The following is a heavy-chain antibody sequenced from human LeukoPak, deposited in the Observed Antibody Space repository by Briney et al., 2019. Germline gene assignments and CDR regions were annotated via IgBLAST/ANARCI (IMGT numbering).Heavy chain of an antibody. CDR3: GSGRRNSGSYYVSDY. V-gene: IGHV3-33*01. Sequence: PGRSLRLSCAASGFTFSSYGMHWVRQAPGKGLEWVAVIWYDGSNKYYADSVKGRFTISRDNSKNTLYLQMNSLRAEDTAVYYCGSGRRNSGSYYVSDYWGQGTLVTVSS. CDR2: IWYDGSNK. CDR1: GFTFSSYG. D-gene: IGHD1-26*01. J-gene: IGHJ4*02.